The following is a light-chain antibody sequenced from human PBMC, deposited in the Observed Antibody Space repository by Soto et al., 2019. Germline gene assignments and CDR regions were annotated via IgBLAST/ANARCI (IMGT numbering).Light chain of an antibody. V-gene: IGLV2-14*01. CDR2: EVS. J-gene: IGLJ2*01. CDR1: TSDVGGYNY. CDR3: SSYTSSSTPGV. Sequence: QSALTQPASVSGSPAQSITISCTGTTSDVGGYNYVSWYQQHPGKAPKLMMYEVSNRPSGVSNRFSGSKSGNTASLTISGLQTEDEADYYCSSYTSSSTPGVFGGGTKLTVL.